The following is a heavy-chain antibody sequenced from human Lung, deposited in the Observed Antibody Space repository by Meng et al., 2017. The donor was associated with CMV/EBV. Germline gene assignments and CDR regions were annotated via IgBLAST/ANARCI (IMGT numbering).Heavy chain of an antibody. V-gene: IGHV1-2*02. J-gene: IGHJ4*02. CDR2: IHPHRGDT. CDR1: GYTFTAHY. Sequence: ASVXVSCKASGYTFTAHYFHWVRQAPGQGLEWMGWIHPHRGDTNYAQQFQGRVTLTRDTSINTGYKELTRLTSDDTAVYYCARDNNWGPDDWGQGTLVTVSS. CDR3: ARDNNWGPDD. D-gene: IGHD7-27*01.